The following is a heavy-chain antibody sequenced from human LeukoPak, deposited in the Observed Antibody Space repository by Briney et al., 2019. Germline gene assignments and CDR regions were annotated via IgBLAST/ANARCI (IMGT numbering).Heavy chain of an antibody. Sequence: SGTLSLTCAVSGGSISSSNWWSWVRQPPGKGLEWIREIYHSGSTNYNPSLKSRVTISVDKSKNQFSLKLSSVTAADTAVYYCAREGDYYGSGSLFDYWGQGTLVTVSS. CDR2: IYHSGST. CDR3: AREGDYYGSGSLFDY. CDR1: GGSISSSNW. V-gene: IGHV4-4*02. J-gene: IGHJ4*02. D-gene: IGHD3-10*01.